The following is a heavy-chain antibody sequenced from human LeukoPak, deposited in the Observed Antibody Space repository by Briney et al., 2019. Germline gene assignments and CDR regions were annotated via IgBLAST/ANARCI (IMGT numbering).Heavy chain of an antibody. Sequence: PSETLSLTCAVYGGSFSGYYWSWIRQPPGKGLEWIGEINHSGSTNYNPSLKSRVTISVDTSKNQFSLKLSSVTAADTAVYYCARGHCSSTSCYRLDYYYYYGMDVWGQGTTVTVSS. D-gene: IGHD2-2*02. V-gene: IGHV4-34*01. CDR3: ARGHCSSTSCYRLDYYYYYGMDV. CDR2: INHSGST. CDR1: GGSFSGYY. J-gene: IGHJ6*02.